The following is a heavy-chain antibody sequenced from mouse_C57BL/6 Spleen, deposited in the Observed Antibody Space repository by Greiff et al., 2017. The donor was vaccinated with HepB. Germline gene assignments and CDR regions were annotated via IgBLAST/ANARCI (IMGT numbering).Heavy chain of an antibody. D-gene: IGHD2-3*01. V-gene: IGHV1-52*01. J-gene: IGHJ2*01. Sequence: QVQLQQPGAELVRPGSSVKLSCKASGYTFTSYWMHWVKQRPIQGLEWIGNIDPSDSETHYNQKFKDKATLTVDKSSSTAYMQLSSLTSEDSAVYYGARTRGYDLDYWGQGTTLTVSS. CDR2: IDPSDSET. CDR1: GYTFTSYW. CDR3: ARTRGYDLDY.